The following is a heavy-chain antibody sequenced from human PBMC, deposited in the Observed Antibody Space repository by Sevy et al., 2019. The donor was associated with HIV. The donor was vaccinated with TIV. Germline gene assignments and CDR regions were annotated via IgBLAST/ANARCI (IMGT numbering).Heavy chain of an antibody. D-gene: IGHD2-21*02. CDR2: INPDASDI. J-gene: IGHJ3*01. CDR1: GFTFSRYW. CDR3: TRRLTDAFDV. Sequence: GGSLRLSCTASGFTFSRYWMYWVRQGPEKGLVWVSGINPDASDINYADSVKGRFTISRDNAKNTLYLQMNSLRADDTAIYYCTRRLTDAFDVWGQGTMVTVSS. V-gene: IGHV3-74*01.